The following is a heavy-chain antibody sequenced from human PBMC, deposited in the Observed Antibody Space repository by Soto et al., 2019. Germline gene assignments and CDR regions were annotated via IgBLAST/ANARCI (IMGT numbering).Heavy chain of an antibody. CDR2: IIDSGGST. V-gene: IGHV3-23*01. Sequence: GWSLRLSCAASGFTFSSCAMGWVRQAPGKRLEWVSDIIDSGGSTYYADSVKGRFTISRDNSKSTLYLQMNSLRAEDTAVYYCGKGRRYYYYYGVDVWGQGTTVTVSS. CDR1: GFTFSSCA. J-gene: IGHJ6*02. CDR3: GKGRRYYYYYGVDV.